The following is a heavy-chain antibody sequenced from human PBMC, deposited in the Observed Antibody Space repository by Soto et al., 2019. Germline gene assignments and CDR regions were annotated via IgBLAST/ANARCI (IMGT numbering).Heavy chain of an antibody. D-gene: IGHD3-10*01. V-gene: IGHV4-34*01. CDR3: ARGKLITMVRGVSVGGAD. Sequence: QVQLQQWGAGLLKPSETLSLTCAVYGGSFSGYYWRWIRQPPGKGLAWIGEINHSGSTNYNPSLKSPVTISVDTSKNQFSRKLSSVTAADTAVYYFARGKLITMVRGVSVGGADWGQGTLVTVSS. CDR1: GGSFSGYY. J-gene: IGHJ4*02. CDR2: INHSGST.